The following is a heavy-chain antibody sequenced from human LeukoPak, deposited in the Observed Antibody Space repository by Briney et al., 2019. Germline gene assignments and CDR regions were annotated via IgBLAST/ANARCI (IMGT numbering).Heavy chain of an antibody. J-gene: IGHJ4*02. CDR1: GFIFSDYW. CDR3: TRSFGGSDDY. CDR2: INTDGRVT. V-gene: IGHV3-74*01. D-gene: IGHD4-23*01. Sequence: PGGSLRLSCGAPGFIFSDYWMHWVRQASGKGLVWIARINTDGRVTDYADSVKGRFTISRDNARNTVYLQMNSLITEDTALYFCTRSFGGSDDYWGQGTLVTVSS.